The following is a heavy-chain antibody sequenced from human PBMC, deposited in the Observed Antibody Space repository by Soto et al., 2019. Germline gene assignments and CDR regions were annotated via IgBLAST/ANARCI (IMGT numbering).Heavy chain of an antibody. D-gene: IGHD6-6*01. J-gene: IGHJ4*02. V-gene: IGHV1-18*04. CDR1: GYAFSDHG. Sequence: QVRLVLSGDELKKPGASMKVSCKASGYAFSDHGISWVRQAPGQGLEWIGWISAYNGNTNYAQKLQGRVTVTTDASTTTAYMEVRSLTSDDTAVYYCARDHRYSSSFFDSWSQGTLITVSS. CDR3: ARDHRYSSSFFDS. CDR2: ISAYNGNT.